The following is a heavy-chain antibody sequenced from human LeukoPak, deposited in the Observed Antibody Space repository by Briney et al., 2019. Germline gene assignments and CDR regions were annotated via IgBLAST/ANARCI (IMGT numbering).Heavy chain of an antibody. D-gene: IGHD6-13*01. J-gene: IGHJ4*02. CDR1: GFTFSSYA. CDR3: ARDSSQQLTYLADY. CDR2: ISGSGYST. V-gene: IGHV3-23*01. Sequence: GGSLRLSCAASGFTFSSYAMSWVRQAPGKGLEWVSAISGSGYSTYYADSVKGRFTISRDNSKNTLYLQMNSLRAEDTAVYYCARDSSQQLTYLADYWGQGTLVTVSS.